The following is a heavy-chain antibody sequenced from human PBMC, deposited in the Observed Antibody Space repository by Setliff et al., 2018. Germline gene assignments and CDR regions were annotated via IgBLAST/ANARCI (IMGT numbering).Heavy chain of an antibody. CDR3: AKSHSSWPIFIDY. J-gene: IGHJ4*02. CDR1: GFTFSNYE. CDR2: ISTSTM. D-gene: IGHD6-13*01. V-gene: IGHV3-48*03. Sequence: GGSLRLSCAASGFTFSNYEMNWVRQAPGKGLEWVSYISTSTMYYADSVKGRFIISRDNAKNSLYLQMNSLRAEDTAVYYCAKSHSSWPIFIDYWGQGTLVTVSS.